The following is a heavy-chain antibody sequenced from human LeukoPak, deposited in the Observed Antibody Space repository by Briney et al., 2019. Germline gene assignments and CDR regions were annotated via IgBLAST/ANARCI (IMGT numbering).Heavy chain of an antibody. CDR2: INHSGST. CDR3: ARTSRRYCSGGSCYRSYYYYGMDV. Sequence: PSETLSLTCAVYGGSFSGYYWSWIRQPPGKGLEWIGEINHSGSTNYNPSLKSRVTISVDTSKNQFSLKLSSVTAADTAVYYCARTSRRYCSGGSCYRSYYYYGMDVWGQGTTVTVSS. D-gene: IGHD2-15*01. V-gene: IGHV4-34*01. J-gene: IGHJ6*02. CDR1: GGSFSGYY.